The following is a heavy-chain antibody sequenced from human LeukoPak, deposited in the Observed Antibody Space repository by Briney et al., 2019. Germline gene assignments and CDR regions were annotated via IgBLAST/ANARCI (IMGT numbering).Heavy chain of an antibody. D-gene: IGHD5-24*01. J-gene: IGHJ4*02. Sequence: GGSLRLSCAASGFTFSSYSMNSVRHAPGNGLEWVSSISRSSNYIYYADSVKGRFTISRDNAKNSLYLQINSLRAEDTSVYYCARGENNYGYYYFDYWGQGTLVTVSS. CDR1: GFTFSSYS. CDR3: ARGENNYGYYYFDY. V-gene: IGHV3-21*01. CDR2: ISRSSNYI.